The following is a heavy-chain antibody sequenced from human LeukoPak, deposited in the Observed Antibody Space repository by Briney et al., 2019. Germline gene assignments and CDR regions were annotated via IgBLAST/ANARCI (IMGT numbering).Heavy chain of an antibody. D-gene: IGHD3-9*01. CDR3: ARDLRPFDWSSGVTDAFDI. V-gene: IGHV3-74*01. CDR2: ISSDGSDI. Sequence: GGSLRLSCAVSGFTFSSSWMHWVRQAPGRGLVWVSRISSDGSDIFYADSVKGRFTISRDNSKNTLYLQMNSLRAEDTAVYYCARDLRPFDWSSGVTDAFDIWGQGTMVTVSS. J-gene: IGHJ3*02. CDR1: GFTFSSSW.